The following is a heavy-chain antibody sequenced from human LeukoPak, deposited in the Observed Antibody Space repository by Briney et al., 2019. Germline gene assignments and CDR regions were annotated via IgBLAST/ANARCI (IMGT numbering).Heavy chain of an antibody. D-gene: IGHD3-3*01. Sequence: SVKVSCKASEYTFTGYYMHWVRQAPGQGLEWMGGIIPIFGTANYAQKFQGRVTITADESTSTAYMELSSLRSEDTAVYYCARGRITIFGVVIMTQAFDIWGQGTMVTVSS. V-gene: IGHV1-69*13. CDR2: IIPIFGTA. J-gene: IGHJ3*02. CDR1: EYTFTGYY. CDR3: ARGRITIFGVVIMTQAFDI.